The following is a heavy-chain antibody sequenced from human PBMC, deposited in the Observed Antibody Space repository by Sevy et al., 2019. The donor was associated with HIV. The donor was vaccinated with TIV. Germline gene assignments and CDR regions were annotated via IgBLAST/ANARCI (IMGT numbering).Heavy chain of an antibody. CDR2: IWYDGSNT. V-gene: IGHV3-33*01. Sequence: GGSLRLSCAASGFIFSYYGMHWVRQAPGKGLEWVAVIWYDGSNTSYADSVKGRFTISRDNSKNILYLQMNSLRDEDTAVYYCARDPHEIMLSGSYYLYWGQGTRVTVSS. CDR1: GFIFSYYG. CDR3: ARDPHEIMLSGSYYLY. D-gene: IGHD1-26*01. J-gene: IGHJ4*02.